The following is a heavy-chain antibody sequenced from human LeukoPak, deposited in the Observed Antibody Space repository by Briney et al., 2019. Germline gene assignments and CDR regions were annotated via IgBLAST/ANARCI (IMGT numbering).Heavy chain of an antibody. J-gene: IGHJ4*02. CDR2: IYHSGST. Sequence: SETLSLTCTVSGYSISSGYYWGWIRQPPGKGLEWIGSIYHSGSTYYNPSLKSRVTISVDTSKNQFSLKLSSVTAADTAVYYCAGESTTVGTTDYWGQGTLVTVSS. CDR1: GYSISSGYY. V-gene: IGHV4-38-2*02. D-gene: IGHD4-23*01. CDR3: AGESTTVGTTDY.